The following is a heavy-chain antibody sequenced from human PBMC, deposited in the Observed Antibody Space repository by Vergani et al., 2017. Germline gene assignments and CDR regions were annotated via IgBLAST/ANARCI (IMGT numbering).Heavy chain of an antibody. V-gene: IGHV3-23*01. CDR3: ARESYDSSGYYYDQNFDY. Sequence: EVQLLESGGGLVQPGGSLRLSCAASGFTFSSYAMSWVRQAPGKGLEWVSAISGSGGSTYFADSVKGRFTISRDNSKNTLYLQMNSLRAEDTAVYYCARESYDSSGYYYDQNFDYWGQGTLVTVSS. CDR2: ISGSGGST. CDR1: GFTFSSYA. D-gene: IGHD3-22*01. J-gene: IGHJ4*02.